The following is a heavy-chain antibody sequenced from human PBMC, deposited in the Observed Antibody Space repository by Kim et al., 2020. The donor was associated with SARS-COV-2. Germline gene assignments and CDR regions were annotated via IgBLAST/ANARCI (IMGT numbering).Heavy chain of an antibody. Sequence: SETLSLTCVASGVSVTAYLWTYIRQAPGKGLEWIGYISDTGNTKYSPSLKSRLSMSLDTTKTQFSLSLFTVTAADTAIYYCARGRDASAIGRDSNIYYY. D-gene: IGHD3-3*01. CDR2: ISDTGNT. CDR1: GVSVTAYL. CDR3: ARGRDASAIGRDSNIYYY. V-gene: IGHV4-59*02. J-gene: IGHJ6*01.